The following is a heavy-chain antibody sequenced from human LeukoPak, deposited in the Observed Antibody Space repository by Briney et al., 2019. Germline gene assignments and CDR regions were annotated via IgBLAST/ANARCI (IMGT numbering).Heavy chain of an antibody. Sequence: PSETLSLTCTVSGGSISSSSYYWGWIRQPPGKGLEWIGSIYYSGSTYYNPSLKSRVTISVDTSKNQFSLKLSSVTAADTAVYYCARVGSGSWGQGTLVTVSS. CDR1: GGSISSSSYY. CDR3: ARVGSGS. V-gene: IGHV4-39*07. D-gene: IGHD3-10*01. CDR2: IYYSGST. J-gene: IGHJ5*02.